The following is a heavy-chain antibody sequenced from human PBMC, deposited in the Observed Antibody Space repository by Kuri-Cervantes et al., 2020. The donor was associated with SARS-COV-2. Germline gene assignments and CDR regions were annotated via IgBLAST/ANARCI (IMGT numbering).Heavy chain of an antibody. CDR1: GASISSYY. J-gene: IGHJ4*02. V-gene: IGHV4-4*07. D-gene: IGHD6-13*01. CDR2: IYTGGTT. CDR3: ARAMGGSWSQMPHFDT. Sequence: SETLSLTCNVSGASISSYYWSWIRQPAGKGLEWIGRIYTGGTTNYNPSLRSRVTMSADTSRNQLSLKVNSVTAADTAVYYCARAMGGSWSQMPHFDTWGQGTPVTVSS.